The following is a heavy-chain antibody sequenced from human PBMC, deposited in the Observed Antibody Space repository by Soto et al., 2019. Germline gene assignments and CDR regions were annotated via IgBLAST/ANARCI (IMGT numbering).Heavy chain of an antibody. J-gene: IGHJ6*02. CDR3: ARAGNEYGVDV. D-gene: IGHD3-10*01. CDR2: FYTTGIT. Sequence: LSRTCTVSGGSIISYHWSWIRQSAGKGLEWLGRFYTTGITNYNPSLKSRLSMSEDTSKNQLSLRLTSVTAADTGVYYCARAGNEYGVDVWGQGTTVTVSS. V-gene: IGHV4-4*07. CDR1: GGSIISYH.